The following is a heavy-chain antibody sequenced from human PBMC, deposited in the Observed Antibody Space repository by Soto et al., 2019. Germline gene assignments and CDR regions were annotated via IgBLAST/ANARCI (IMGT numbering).Heavy chain of an antibody. Sequence: GGSLRLSCTALTGYTMSWVRRGPGKGLEWISTISPTGNTHYADSVEGRFTISRDDSKNTFYLQMNNLRADDTGVYYCAKDPSTGHADLWGQGTLVTVSS. D-gene: IGHD3-9*01. V-gene: IGHV3-23*01. J-gene: IGHJ5*02. CDR2: ISPTGNT. CDR1: TGYT. CDR3: AKDPSTGHADL.